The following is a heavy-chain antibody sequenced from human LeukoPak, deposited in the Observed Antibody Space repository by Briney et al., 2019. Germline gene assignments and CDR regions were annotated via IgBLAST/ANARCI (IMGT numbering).Heavy chain of an antibody. D-gene: IGHD6-13*01. CDR3: AREVVAAAGTVDY. CDR2: IYYSGST. J-gene: IGHJ4*02. Sequence: SETLSLTCTVSGDSISGFYWIWIRQPPGKGLEWIGYIYYSGSTNYNPSLKSRVAISVDTSKNQFSLKLSSVTAADTAVYYCAREVVAAAGTVDYWGQGTLVTVSS. CDR1: GDSISGFY. V-gene: IGHV4-59*01.